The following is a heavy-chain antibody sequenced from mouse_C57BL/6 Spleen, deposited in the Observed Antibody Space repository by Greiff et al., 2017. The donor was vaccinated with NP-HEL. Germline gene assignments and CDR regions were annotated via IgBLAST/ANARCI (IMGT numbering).Heavy chain of an antibody. J-gene: IGHJ3*01. CDR1: GYSITSGYD. Sequence: EVHLVESGPGMVKPSQSLSLTCTVTGYSITSGYDWHWIRHFPGNKLEWMGYISYSGSTNYNPSLKSRISITHDTSKNHFFLKLNSVTTEDTATYYCARATAQSWFAYWGQGTLVTVSA. CDR3: ARATAQSWFAY. V-gene: IGHV3-1*01. D-gene: IGHD3-2*02. CDR2: ISYSGST.